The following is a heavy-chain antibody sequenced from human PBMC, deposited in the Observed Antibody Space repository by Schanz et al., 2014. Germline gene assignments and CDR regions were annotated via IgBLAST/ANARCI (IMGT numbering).Heavy chain of an antibody. Sequence: QVQLVQSGAEVKKPGASVRVSCKVSGYAFTTYGISWVRQAPGQGPEFMGWISTFRNEDTNSAQRFQGRLTMTTDTSTSTAYMELRSLRSDDTAVYYCARGQRRTIGRPFGPWGQGALVTGSS. CDR3: ARGQRRTIGRPFGP. J-gene: IGHJ5*02. CDR1: GYAFTTYG. V-gene: IGHV1-18*01. D-gene: IGHD6-25*01. CDR2: ISTFRNEDT.